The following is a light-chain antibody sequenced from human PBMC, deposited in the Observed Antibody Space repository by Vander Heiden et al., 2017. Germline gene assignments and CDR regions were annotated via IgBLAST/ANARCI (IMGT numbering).Light chain of an antibody. Sequence: QSVLTQPPSVSGAPGQRVTISCTGSSFNIGTGYGVHWYQQRPGTAPKMFIYYDNSRPAGVPERFSGSKSGTTASVATTGRQAEEEADYYCQAYDRSLNSWVFGGGTKLTVL. CDR1: SFNIGTGYG. V-gene: IGLV1-40*01. CDR3: QAYDRSLNSWV. CDR2: YDN. J-gene: IGLJ3*02.